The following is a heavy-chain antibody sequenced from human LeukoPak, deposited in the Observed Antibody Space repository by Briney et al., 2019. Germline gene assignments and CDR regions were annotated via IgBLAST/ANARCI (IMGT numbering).Heavy chain of an antibody. J-gene: IGHJ3*02. D-gene: IGHD3-10*01. Sequence: GGSLRLSCAASGFTFSSYAMSWVRQAPGEGLEWVSIITFSADTTYYADSVKGRFTISRDNSKNTLYLQMNSLRAEDTAVYYCAKKSQSRGRGAFDIWGQGTMVTVSS. CDR3: AKKSQSRGRGAFDI. CDR1: GFTFSSYA. V-gene: IGHV3-23*01. CDR2: ITFSADTT.